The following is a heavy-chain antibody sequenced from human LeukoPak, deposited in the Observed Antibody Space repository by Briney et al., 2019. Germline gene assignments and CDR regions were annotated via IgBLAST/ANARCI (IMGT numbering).Heavy chain of an antibody. V-gene: IGHV1-24*01. J-gene: IGHJ6*02. CDR2: FDPEDGET. D-gene: IGHD2-15*01. Sequence: ASVKVSCKVSGYTLTELSMHWVRQAPGKGLEWMGGFDPEDGETIYAQKFQGRVTMTEDTSTDTAYMELSSLRSEDTAVYYCATPGVAATPPYYYGMDVWGQGTTVTVSS. CDR3: ATPGVAATPPYYYGMDV. CDR1: GYTLTELS.